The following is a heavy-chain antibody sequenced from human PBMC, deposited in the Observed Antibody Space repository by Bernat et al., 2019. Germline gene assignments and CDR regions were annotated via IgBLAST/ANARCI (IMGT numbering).Heavy chain of an antibody. V-gene: IGHV3-49*05. J-gene: IGHJ4*02. D-gene: IGHD6-13*01. CDR3: TRDKYSSSWYPYYFDY. Sequence: EVQLVESGGGLVKPGRSLRLSCTASGFTFGDYAMSWFRQAPGKGLEWVGFIRSKAYGGTTEYAASVKGRFTISRDDSKSIAYLQMNSLKTEDTAVYYCTRDKYSSSWYPYYFDYWGQGTLVTVSS. CDR1: GFTFGDYA. CDR2: IRSKAYGGTT.